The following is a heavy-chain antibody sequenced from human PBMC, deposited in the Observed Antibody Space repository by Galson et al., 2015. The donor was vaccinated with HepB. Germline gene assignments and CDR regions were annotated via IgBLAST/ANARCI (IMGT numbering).Heavy chain of an antibody. CDR3: ARGYTAPGADSYYFDF. J-gene: IGHJ4*02. V-gene: IGHV4-31*03. CDR2: VFYSENT. Sequence: TLFLTCSVSGGSISSHYYWNWIRHHPGKGLEWIGYVFYSENTYYNPSLKSRLSIALDTSKNPFSLKLTSVTAADTAIYYCARGYTAPGADSYYFDFWGQGSLVTVSS. D-gene: IGHD5-12*01. CDR1: GGSISSHYY.